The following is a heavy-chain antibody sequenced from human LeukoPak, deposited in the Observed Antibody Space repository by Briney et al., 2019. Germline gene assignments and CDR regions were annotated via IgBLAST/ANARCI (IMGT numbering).Heavy chain of an antibody. Sequence: GASVKVSCKASGYTFTSYAMHWVRQAPGQRLEWMGWINAGNGNTKYSQKFQGRGTLTRDTSASTAYIDMSSLRYEDTAVYYCARPSIAAAGISFDYWGQGTLVTVSS. CDR2: INAGNGNT. V-gene: IGHV1-3*01. CDR3: ARPSIAAAGISFDY. CDR1: GYTFTSYA. J-gene: IGHJ4*02. D-gene: IGHD6-13*01.